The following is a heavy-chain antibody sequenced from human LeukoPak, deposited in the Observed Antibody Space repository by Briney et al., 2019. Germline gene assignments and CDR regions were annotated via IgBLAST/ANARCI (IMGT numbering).Heavy chain of an antibody. CDR2: ISSSSSYI. CDR1: GFTFSSYS. D-gene: IGHD6-19*01. J-gene: IGHJ3*02. CDR3: AREGIAVADAFDI. V-gene: IGHV3-21*04. Sequence: GGSLRLSCAASGFTFSSYSMNWVRQAPGKGLEWVSSISSSSSYIYYADSVKGRFTISRDNAKNSLYLQMNSLRAEDTALYYCAREGIAVADAFDIWGQGTMVTVSS.